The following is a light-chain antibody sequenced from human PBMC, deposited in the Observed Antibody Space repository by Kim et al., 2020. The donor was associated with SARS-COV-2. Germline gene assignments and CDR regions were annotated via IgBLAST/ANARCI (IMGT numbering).Light chain of an antibody. CDR1: NIGSKS. J-gene: IGLJ6*01. CDR3: QVWDSSSDTHV. Sequence: SYELTQPPSVSVAPGKTARITCGGNNIGSKSVHWYQQKPGQAPVLVIYYDSDRPSGIPERFSGSNSGNTATLTISRVEAGDEADYYCQVWDSSSDTHV. CDR2: YDS. V-gene: IGLV3-21*04.